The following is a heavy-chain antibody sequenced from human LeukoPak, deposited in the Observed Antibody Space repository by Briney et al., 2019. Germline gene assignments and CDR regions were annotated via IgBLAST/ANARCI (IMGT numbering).Heavy chain of an antibody. J-gene: IGHJ4*02. D-gene: IGHD6-13*01. Sequence: GGSLRLSCAASGFTFSDYAMSWVRQAPGKGLEWVSTISGPGGRTYYADSVKGRFTISRDDSKNTLYLQMNSLRAEDTAVYYCARIGYRSSSLDYWGQGNLVTVSS. CDR2: ISGPGGRT. V-gene: IGHV3-23*01. CDR3: ARIGYRSSSLDY. CDR1: GFTFSDYA.